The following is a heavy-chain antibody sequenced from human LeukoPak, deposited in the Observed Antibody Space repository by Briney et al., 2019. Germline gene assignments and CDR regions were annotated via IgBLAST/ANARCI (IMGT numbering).Heavy chain of an antibody. CDR2: ISSSGSTK. CDR3: AKAKQWLDDAFDI. CDR1: GFTFSSYE. Sequence: PGGSLRLSCAASGFTFSSYEMNWVRQAPGKGLEWVSYISSSGSTKYYADSVKGRFTISRDNSKNTLYLQMNSLRADDTAVYYCAKAKQWLDDAFDIWGQGTMVTVSS. J-gene: IGHJ3*02. D-gene: IGHD6-19*01. V-gene: IGHV3-48*03.